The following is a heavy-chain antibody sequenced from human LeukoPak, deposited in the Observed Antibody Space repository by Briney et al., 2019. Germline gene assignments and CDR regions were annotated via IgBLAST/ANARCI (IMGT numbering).Heavy chain of an antibody. Sequence: SQTLSLTCAISGDSVSGNTAAWNWIRQSPSRGLEWLGRTYYRSKWYNDYAVSVKGRITINPDTSKNQFSLQLNSVTPEDTAVYYCARVAEGYGSSWYPLTGYFDYWGQGTLVTVSS. V-gene: IGHV6-1*01. CDR2: TYYRSKWYN. D-gene: IGHD6-13*01. J-gene: IGHJ4*02. CDR3: ARVAEGYGSSWYPLTGYFDY. CDR1: GDSVSGNTAA.